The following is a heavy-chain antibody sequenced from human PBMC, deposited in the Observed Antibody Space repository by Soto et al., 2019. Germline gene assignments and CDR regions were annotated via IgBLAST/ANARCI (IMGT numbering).Heavy chain of an antibody. Sequence: QVQLQESGPGLVKPSGTLSLTCAVSSGSISSSNWWCWVRRPPGKVRLWIGEIYHSGSTNYNSSLDIRVTLAVDKSKNQFSLQLSSVTASDTAVYYCARAHSITVVPFFDDWGQGTLVTVSS. J-gene: IGHJ4*02. D-gene: IGHD1-20*01. CDR2: IYHSGST. CDR3: ARAHSITVVPFFDD. V-gene: IGHV4-4*02. CDR1: SGSISSSNW.